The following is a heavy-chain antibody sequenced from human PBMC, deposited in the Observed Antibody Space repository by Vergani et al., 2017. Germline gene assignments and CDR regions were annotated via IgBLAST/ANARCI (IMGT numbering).Heavy chain of an antibody. CDR2: IYTSGST. CDR1: GGSISSYY. Sequence: QVQLQESGPGLVKPSETLSLTCTVSGGSISSYYWSWIRQPPGKGLEWIGYIYTSGSTNYNPSLKSRVTISVDTSKNQFSLKLSSVTAADTAVYYCARQITTWGQGTLVTVSS. D-gene: IGHD1-1*01. V-gene: IGHV4-4*09. CDR3: ARQITT. J-gene: IGHJ4*02.